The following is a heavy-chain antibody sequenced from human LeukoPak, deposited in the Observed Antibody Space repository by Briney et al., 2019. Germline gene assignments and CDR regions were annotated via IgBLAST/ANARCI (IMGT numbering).Heavy chain of an antibody. Sequence: PGGSLRLSCAASGFTFWSYGMHWVRQAPGKGLEWVAVVSYDGRNEYYADSVKGRLTISRDNSKNTLYLQMNSLRAEDTAVYYCAKVEGYYYDSSGYSADWGQGTLVTVSS. D-gene: IGHD3-22*01. V-gene: IGHV3-30*18. CDR3: AKVEGYYYDSSGYSAD. J-gene: IGHJ4*02. CDR1: GFTFWSYG. CDR2: VSYDGRNE.